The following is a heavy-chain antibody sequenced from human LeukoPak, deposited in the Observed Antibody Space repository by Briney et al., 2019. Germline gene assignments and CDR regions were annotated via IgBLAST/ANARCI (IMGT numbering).Heavy chain of an antibody. CDR2: MNPNSGNT. D-gene: IGHD2-2*01. CDR3: ATRDCSSTSCYLLGFDP. J-gene: IGHJ5*02. V-gene: IGHV1-8*01. Sequence: GASVKVSRKASGYTFTSYDINWVRQATGQGLEWMGWMNPNSGNTGYAQKFQGRVTMTRNTSISTAYMELSSLRSEDTAVYYCATRDCSSTSCYLLGFDPRGQGTLVTVSS. CDR1: GYTFTSYD.